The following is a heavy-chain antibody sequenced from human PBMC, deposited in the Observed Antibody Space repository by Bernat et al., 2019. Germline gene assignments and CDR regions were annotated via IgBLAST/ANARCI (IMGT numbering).Heavy chain of an antibody. V-gene: IGHV4-4*07. CDR3: ARLYSQNWSEYYFDY. CDR2: IYASGST. CDR1: GDSINYYY. Sequence: QVQLQESGPGLLKPSETLSLTCTVSGDSINYYYWSWIRQPAGKGLEWIGRIYASGSTNYNPSHKSRVTMSIDTSNNQFSLNIWSVTAADTAVYYCARLYSQNWSEYYFDYWGQGSLVTVSP. J-gene: IGHJ4*02. D-gene: IGHD1-1*01.